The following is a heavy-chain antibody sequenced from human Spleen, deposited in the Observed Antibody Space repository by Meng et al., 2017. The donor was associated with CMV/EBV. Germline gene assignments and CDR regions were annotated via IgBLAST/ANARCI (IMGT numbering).Heavy chain of an antibody. CDR2: IKQDGSEK. CDR1: GFTFSGYW. J-gene: IGHJ3*02. CDR3: VKGQSYDILTGYYPLLDAFDI. Sequence: GGSLRLSCAASGFTFSGYWMTWVRQTPGKGLEWVANIKQDGSEKYYVDAVKGRFTISRDNAKNSLYLQMNSLRAEDTAVYYCVKGQSYDILTGYYPLLDAFDIWGQGTMVTVSS. V-gene: IGHV3-7*01. D-gene: IGHD3-9*01.